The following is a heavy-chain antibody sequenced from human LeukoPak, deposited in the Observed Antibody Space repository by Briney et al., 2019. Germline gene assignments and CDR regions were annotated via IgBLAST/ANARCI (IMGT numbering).Heavy chain of an antibody. Sequence: SETLSLTCTVSGGSISSYYWSWIRQPPGKGLEWIGYIYYSGSTNYNPSLKSRVTISVDTSKNQFSLKLSSVTAADTAVYYCARLGITIFGVGPGFGGFGGWFDPWGQGTLVTVSS. CDR2: IYYSGST. J-gene: IGHJ5*02. D-gene: IGHD3-3*01. V-gene: IGHV4-59*01. CDR1: GGSISSYY. CDR3: ARLGITIFGVGPGFGGFGGWFDP.